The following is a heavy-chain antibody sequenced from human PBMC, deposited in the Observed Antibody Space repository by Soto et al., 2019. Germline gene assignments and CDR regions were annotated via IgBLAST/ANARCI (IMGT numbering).Heavy chain of an antibody. V-gene: IGHV1-69*12. D-gene: IGHD5-12*01. CDR3: ARGNHRWLQLWYFDL. CDR1: GGTFSSYT. CDR2: IIPIFGTA. Sequence: QVQLVQSGAEVKKPGSSVTVSGKASGGTFSSYTISWVRQAPGQGLEWMGGIIPIFGTANYAQKFQGRVTITADESTSTAYMELSSLRSEDTAVYYCARGNHRWLQLWYFDLWGRGTLVTVSS. J-gene: IGHJ2*01.